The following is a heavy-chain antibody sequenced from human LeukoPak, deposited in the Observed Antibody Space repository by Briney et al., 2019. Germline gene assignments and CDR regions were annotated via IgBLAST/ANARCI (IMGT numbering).Heavy chain of an antibody. V-gene: IGHV4-34*01. J-gene: IGHJ4*02. CDR1: GGSFSEYY. D-gene: IGHD3-10*01. CDR3: ARGRGRLDY. Sequence: PSETLSLTCAVYGGSFSEYYWTWIRQSPGKGLEWIGEMNHGGGSNYNPSLKSRVTISVDTSKNQFSLRLRSVIAADPAVYYCARGRGRLDYWGQGTLVTISS. CDR2: MNHGGGS.